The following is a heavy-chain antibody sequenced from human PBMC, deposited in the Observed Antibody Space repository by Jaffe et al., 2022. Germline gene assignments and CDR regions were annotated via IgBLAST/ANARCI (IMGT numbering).Heavy chain of an antibody. V-gene: IGHV3-48*03. J-gene: IGHJ3*02. CDR2: ISSSGSTI. CDR1: GFTFSSYE. Sequence: EVQLVESGGGLVQPGGSLRLSCAASGFTFSSYEMNWVRQAPGKGLEWVSYISSSGSTIYYADSVKGRFTISRDNAKNSLYLQMNSLRAEDTAVYYCARDLGRWLQLGPNDAFDIWGQGTMVTVSS. CDR3: ARDLGRWLQLGPNDAFDI. D-gene: IGHD5-12*01.